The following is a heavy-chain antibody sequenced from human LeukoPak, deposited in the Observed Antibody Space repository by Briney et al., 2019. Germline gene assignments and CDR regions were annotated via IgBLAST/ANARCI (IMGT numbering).Heavy chain of an antibody. D-gene: IGHD6-13*01. V-gene: IGHV1-46*01. Sequence: ASVKVSCEASGYTFTSYYMHWVRQAPGQGLEWMGIINPSGGSTSYAQKFQGRVTMTRDTSTSTVYMELSSLRSEDTAVYYCARDPGIAAAAPYYYYGMDVWGKGTTVTVSS. J-gene: IGHJ6*04. CDR2: INPSGGST. CDR1: GYTFTSYY. CDR3: ARDPGIAAAAPYYYYGMDV.